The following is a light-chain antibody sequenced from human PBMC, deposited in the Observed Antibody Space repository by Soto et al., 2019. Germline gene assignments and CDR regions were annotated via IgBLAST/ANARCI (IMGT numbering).Light chain of an antibody. CDR1: QSVRSSY. CDR2: GAS. J-gene: IGKJ4*01. V-gene: IGKV3-20*01. Sequence: EIVLMQSGATLCKTKGERATLSCRASQSVRSSYLAWNQQRPGQAPRLLIYGASSTATGVTNRFSGSGSGTDFALTISRLDPRDFAVYYCQHYGREPPLTFGGGTKVDIK. CDR3: QHYGREPPLT.